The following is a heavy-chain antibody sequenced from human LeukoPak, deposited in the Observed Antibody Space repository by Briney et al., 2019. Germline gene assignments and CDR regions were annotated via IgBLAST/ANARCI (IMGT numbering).Heavy chain of an antibody. V-gene: IGHV4-4*07. CDR1: GGFISSYY. CDR3: ARELYDYVDY. CDR2: IYTSGSA. J-gene: IGHJ4*02. D-gene: IGHD3-10*01. Sequence: SETLSLTCTVSGGFISSYYWSWIRQPAGKGLEWIGRIYTSGSANYNPSLKSRVTMSVDTSKNQFSLKLSSVTGAETAVYYCARELYDYVDYWGQGTLVTVSS.